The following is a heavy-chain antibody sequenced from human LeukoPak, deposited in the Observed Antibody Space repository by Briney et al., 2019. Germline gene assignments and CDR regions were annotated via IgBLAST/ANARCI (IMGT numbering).Heavy chain of an antibody. CDR2: ISSRSSTI. CDR1: GFTFGSYS. J-gene: IGHJ4*02. D-gene: IGHD2/OR15-2a*01. CDR3: AGGNFFDY. V-gene: IGHV3-48*01. Sequence: PGGSLRLSCAASGFTFGSYSMTWVRQAPGKGLEWISYISSRSSTIYYADSVKGRFTISRDNARNSLYLQMNSLRADDTAVYFCAGGNFFDYWGQGTLVTVSS.